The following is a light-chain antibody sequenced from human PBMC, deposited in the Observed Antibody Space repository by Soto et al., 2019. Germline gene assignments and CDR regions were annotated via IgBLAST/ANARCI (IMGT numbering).Light chain of an antibody. V-gene: IGLV7-46*01. CDR1: TGAVTSGHY. Sequence: QAVVTQEPSLTVSPGGTVTITCGSSTGAVTSGHYPYWFQQKPGQAPRTLIYDTSNKHSWTPARFSGSLLGGKAALTLSGAQPEDEAEYYCLLSYSGALVVFGGGTKLTVL. J-gene: IGLJ2*01. CDR2: DTS. CDR3: LLSYSGALVV.